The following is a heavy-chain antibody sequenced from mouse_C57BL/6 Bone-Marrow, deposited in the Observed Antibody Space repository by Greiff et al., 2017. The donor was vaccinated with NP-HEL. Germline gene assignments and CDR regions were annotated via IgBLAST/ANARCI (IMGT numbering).Heavy chain of an antibody. CDR3: ARRRGLRQDAMDY. CDR1: GYTFTSYW. V-gene: IGHV1-72*01. CDR2: IDPNSGGT. D-gene: IGHD2-4*01. Sequence: VQLQQPGAELVKPGASAKLSCKASGYTFTSYWMHWVKQRPGRGLEWIGRIDPNSGGTKYNEKFKSKATLTVDKTSSTAYMQLSSLTSEDSAVYYCARRRGLRQDAMDYWGQGTSVTVSS. J-gene: IGHJ4*01.